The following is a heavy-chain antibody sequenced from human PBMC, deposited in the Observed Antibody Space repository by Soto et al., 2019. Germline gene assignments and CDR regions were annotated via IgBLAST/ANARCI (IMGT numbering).Heavy chain of an antibody. V-gene: IGHV3-30-3*01. CDR2: VSYDGSNK. CDR1: GFSFKSYA. Sequence: PGGSLRLSCAASGFSFKSYAIHWVRQAPGKGLEWVAVVSYDGSNKFYADSVKGRFTISRDDSKNTVFLQMNSLRVEDTAVFYCARDRPGXYGYSWDDFLYYYGMDVWGQGTTVTVSS. D-gene: IGHD5-18*01. J-gene: IGHJ6*02. CDR3: ARDRPGXYGYSWDDFLYYYGMDV.